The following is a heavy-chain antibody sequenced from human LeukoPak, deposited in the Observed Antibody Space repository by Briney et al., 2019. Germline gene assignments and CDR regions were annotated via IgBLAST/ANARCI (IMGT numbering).Heavy chain of an antibody. CDR1: GFTFDDYA. D-gene: IGHD3-3*01. CDR2: ISWNSGSI. CDR3: AKDFQAFGVVIDAFDI. V-gene: IGHV3-9*01. Sequence: GGSLRLSCAASGFTFDDYAMHWVRLAPGKGLGWVSGISWNSGSIGYADSVKGRFTISRDNAKNSLYLQMNSLRDEDTALYYCAKDFQAFGVVIDAFDIWGQGTMVTVSS. J-gene: IGHJ3*02.